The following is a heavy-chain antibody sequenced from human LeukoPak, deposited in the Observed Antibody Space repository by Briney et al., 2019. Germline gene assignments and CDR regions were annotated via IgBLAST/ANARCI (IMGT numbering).Heavy chain of an antibody. D-gene: IGHD1-26*01. CDR3: ARSWAGMYYPFYYFDY. V-gene: IGHV4-4*02. Sequence: SETLSLTCAVSGASISDGGWWTWIRQPPGKGLEWIAEINHRGTTHYNPSLKSRVNISADTSKNQFSLHLDSVTAADTAVYYCARSWAGMYYPFYYFDYWGQGTLVSVSS. CDR2: INHRGTT. J-gene: IGHJ4*02. CDR1: GASISDGGW.